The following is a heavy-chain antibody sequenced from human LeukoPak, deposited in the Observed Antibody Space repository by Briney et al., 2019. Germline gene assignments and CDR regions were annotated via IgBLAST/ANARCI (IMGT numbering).Heavy chain of an antibody. J-gene: IGHJ4*02. V-gene: IGHV3-21*01. Sequence: GGSLRLSCAASGFTFSSYSMNWVRQAPGKGLEWVSSISSSSSYIYYADSVKGRFTISRDNAKNSLYLQMNSLRAEDTAVYYWARVNVAVAGIDYWGQGTLVTVSS. CDR2: ISSSSSYI. CDR1: GFTFSSYS. D-gene: IGHD6-19*01. CDR3: ARVNVAVAGIDY.